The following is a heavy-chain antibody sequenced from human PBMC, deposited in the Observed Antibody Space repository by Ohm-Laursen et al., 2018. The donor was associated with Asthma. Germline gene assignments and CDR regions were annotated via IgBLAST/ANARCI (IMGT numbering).Heavy chain of an antibody. V-gene: IGHV3-11*05. CDR3: ARGYSSSSLFVLYYYNMDV. D-gene: IGHD6-6*01. CDR2: ISGSSSYT. J-gene: IGHJ6*02. CDR1: GFTFSDYY. Sequence: SLRLSCAASGFTFSDYYMSWIRQAPGKGLEWVSYISGSSSYTNYADSVKGRFTISRDNSKNTLYPQMNSLRAEDTAVYYCARGYSSSSLFVLYYYNMDVWGQGTTVTVSS.